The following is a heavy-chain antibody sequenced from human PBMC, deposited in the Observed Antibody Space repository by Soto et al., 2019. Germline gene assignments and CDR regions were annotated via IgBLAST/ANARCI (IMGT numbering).Heavy chain of an antibody. V-gene: IGHV1-8*01. Sequence: QVQLVQSGAEVKKPGASVKVSCKASGYTFTSYDINWVRQATGQGLEYLGWMNPNSGNTGYVQKFQGRVTMTRDTSISTAEMELSSLRSEDTAVYFCASGVKYGACSRWFDPWGQGTLVTVSS. CDR3: ASGVKYGACSRWFDP. J-gene: IGHJ5*02. CDR1: GYTFTSYD. D-gene: IGHD2-21*02. CDR2: MNPNSGNT.